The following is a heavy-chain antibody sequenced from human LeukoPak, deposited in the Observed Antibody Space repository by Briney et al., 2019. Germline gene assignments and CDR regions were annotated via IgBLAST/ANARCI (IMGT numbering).Heavy chain of an antibody. CDR3: ARRGISQGYYMDV. D-gene: IGHD6-13*01. Sequence: SQTLSLTCTVSGVYITNGLYFWNWIRQPAGKGLEWIGRIYSNGDTNYNPSLKSRVTISVDTSKNQFSLKLRSVTAADTAVFYCARRGISQGYYMDVWGKGTTVTISS. CDR1: GVYITNGLYF. J-gene: IGHJ6*03. CDR2: IYSNGDT. V-gene: IGHV4-61*02.